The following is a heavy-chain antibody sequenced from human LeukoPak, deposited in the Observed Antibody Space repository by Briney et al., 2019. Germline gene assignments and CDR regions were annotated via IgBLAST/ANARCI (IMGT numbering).Heavy chain of an antibody. Sequence: GGSLRLSCAASGFTVSSNYMNWVRQAPGKGLEWVSVIHSGGSTYYADSVGGRFAISRDNSKNTLYLQMNSLSAEDTAVYYCARDFFGWSPVPPDSFDIWGQGTVVTVSS. CDR3: ARDFFGWSPVPPDSFDI. CDR2: IHSGGST. CDR1: GFTVSSNY. J-gene: IGHJ3*02. D-gene: IGHD6-19*01. V-gene: IGHV3-66*01.